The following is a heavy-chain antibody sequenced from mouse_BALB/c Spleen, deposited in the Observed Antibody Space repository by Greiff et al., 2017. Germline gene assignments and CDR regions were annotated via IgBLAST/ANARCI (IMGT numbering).Heavy chain of an antibody. CDR2: IWTGGGT. CDR3: VRDSSGYGGYYAMDY. D-gene: IGHD3-1*01. J-gene: IGHJ4*01. CDR1: GFSLTSYD. V-gene: IGHV2-9-2*01. Sequence: QVQLKQSGPGLVAPSQSLSITCTVSGFSLTSYDISWIRQPPGKGLEWLGVIWTGGGTNYNSAFMSRLSISKDNSKSQVFLKMNSLQTDDTAIYYCVRDSSGYGGYYAMDYWGQGTSVTVSS.